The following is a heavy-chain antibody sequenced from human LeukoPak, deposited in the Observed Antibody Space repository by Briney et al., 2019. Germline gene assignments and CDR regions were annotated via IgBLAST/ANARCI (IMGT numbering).Heavy chain of an antibody. V-gene: IGHV1-18*01. Sequence: ASVKVSCKASGYTFTSYGISWVRQAPGQGLEWMGWISAYNGNTNYAQKLQGRVTMTTDTSTSTAYMGLRSLRSDDTAVYYCARSRYSSSWYNWYFDLWGRGTLVTVSS. CDR3: ARSRYSSSWYNWYFDL. D-gene: IGHD6-13*01. J-gene: IGHJ2*01. CDR2: ISAYNGNT. CDR1: GYTFTSYG.